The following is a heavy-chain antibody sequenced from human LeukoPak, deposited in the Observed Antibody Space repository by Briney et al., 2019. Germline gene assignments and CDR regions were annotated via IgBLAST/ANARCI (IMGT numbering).Heavy chain of an antibody. CDR2: IYYSGST. CDR3: ARESEVYGMDV. Sequence: SQTLSLTCTVSGGSISSGGYSWSWIRQPPGKGLEWIGYIYYSGSTYYNPSLKSRVTISVDTSKNQFSLKLSSVTAADTAVYYCARESEVYGMDVWGQGTTVTVSS. J-gene: IGHJ6*02. CDR1: GGSISSGGYS. V-gene: IGHV4-31*03.